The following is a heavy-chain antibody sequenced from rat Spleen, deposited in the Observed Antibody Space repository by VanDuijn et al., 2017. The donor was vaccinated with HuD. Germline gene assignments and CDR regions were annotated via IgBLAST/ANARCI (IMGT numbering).Heavy chain of an antibody. Sequence: EVQLVESGGGLVQPGRSLKLSCAASGFTFSNYGMAWVRQAPTKGLEWVASITNSGGSTYYRDSVKGRFTISRDNAKSTLYLQMDSLRSEDTATYYCTTAAMDAWGQGASVTVFS. CDR3: TTAAMDA. V-gene: IGHV5-27*01. CDR2: ITNSGGST. CDR1: GFTFSNYG. J-gene: IGHJ4*01.